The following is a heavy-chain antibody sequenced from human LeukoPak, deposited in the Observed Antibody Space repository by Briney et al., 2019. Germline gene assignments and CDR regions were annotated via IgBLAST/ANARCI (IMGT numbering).Heavy chain of an antibody. J-gene: IGHJ4*02. V-gene: IGHV3-23*01. CDR2: ISGSGTGT. D-gene: IGHD1-7*01. Sequence: GGSLRLSCAASGFTFSSSAMSWVRQAPGKGLYWVSAISGSGTGTYYADSVKGRFTISRDNSKNTLYPQMNSPRAEDTAVYYCAKEGGTGTRFDYWGQGTLVTVSS. CDR3: AKEGGTGTRFDY. CDR1: GFTFSSSA.